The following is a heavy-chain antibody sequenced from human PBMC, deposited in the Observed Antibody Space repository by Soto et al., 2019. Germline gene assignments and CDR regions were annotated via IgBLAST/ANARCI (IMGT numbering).Heavy chain of an antibody. CDR1: GGSISSGGYY. J-gene: IGHJ4*02. Sequence: SETLSLTCTVSGGSISSGGYYWSWIRQHPGKGLEWIGYIYYSGSTYYNPSLKSRVTISVDTSKNQFSLKLSSVTAADTAVYYCARVRNLYLDYWGQGTLVTVSS. CDR3: ARVRNLYLDY. CDR2: IYYSGST. V-gene: IGHV4-31*03.